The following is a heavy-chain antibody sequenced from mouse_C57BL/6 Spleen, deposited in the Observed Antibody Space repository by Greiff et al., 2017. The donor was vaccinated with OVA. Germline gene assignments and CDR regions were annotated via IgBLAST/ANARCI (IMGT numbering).Heavy chain of an antibody. CDR2: INPGSGGT. CDR1: GYAFSNYL. D-gene: IGHD1-1*01. Sequence: VMLVESGAELVRPGTSVKVSCKASGYAFSNYLIEWVKQRPGQGLEWIGVINPGSGGTNYNEKFKGKATLTADKSSSTAYMQLSSLTSEDSAVYFCARSKSSYWYFDVWGTGTTVTVSS. J-gene: IGHJ1*03. V-gene: IGHV1-54*01. CDR3: ARSKSSYWYFDV.